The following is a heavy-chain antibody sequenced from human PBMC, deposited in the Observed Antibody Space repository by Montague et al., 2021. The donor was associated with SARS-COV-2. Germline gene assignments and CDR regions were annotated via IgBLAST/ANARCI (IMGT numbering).Heavy chain of an antibody. V-gene: IGHV3-7*01. Sequence: SLRLSCAASGFTFSSYWMSWVRQAPGKVLEWVANIKQDGSEKYYVDSVKGRFTISRDNAKNSLYLQMNSLRAEDTAVYYCARDHRQVWFGAPVMERYFDYWGKGTLVTVSS. CDR1: GFTFSSYW. CDR3: ARDHRQVWFGAPVMERYFDY. J-gene: IGHJ4*02. D-gene: IGHD3-10*01. CDR2: IKQDGSEK.